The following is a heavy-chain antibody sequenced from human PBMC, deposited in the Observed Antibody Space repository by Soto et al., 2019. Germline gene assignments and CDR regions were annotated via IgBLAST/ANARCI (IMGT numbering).Heavy chain of an antibody. CDR1: GGSISSSSYY. Sequence: SENLSLTCTVSGGSISSSSYYWGWIRQPPGKGLEWIGSIYYSGSTYYNPSLKSRVTISVDTSKNQFSLKLSSVTAADTAVYYCARGLRDDFWRGTNWFDPWGQGTLVTVSS. D-gene: IGHD3-3*01. CDR2: IYYSGST. J-gene: IGHJ5*02. CDR3: ARGLRDDFWRGTNWFDP. V-gene: IGHV4-39*01.